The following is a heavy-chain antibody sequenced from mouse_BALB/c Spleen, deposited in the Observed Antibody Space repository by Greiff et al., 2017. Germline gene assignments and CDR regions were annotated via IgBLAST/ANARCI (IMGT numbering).Heavy chain of an antibody. V-gene: IGHV14-3*02. CDR3: ARSGRYAWFAY. Sequence: GQLQQSGAELVKPGASVKLSCTASGFNIKDTYMHWVKQRPEQGLEWIGRIDPANGNTKYDPKFQGKATITADTSSNTAYLQLSSLTSEDTAVYYCARSGRYAWFAYWGQGTLVTVSA. CDR2: IDPANGNT. D-gene: IGHD2-14*01. CDR1: GFNIKDTY. J-gene: IGHJ3*01.